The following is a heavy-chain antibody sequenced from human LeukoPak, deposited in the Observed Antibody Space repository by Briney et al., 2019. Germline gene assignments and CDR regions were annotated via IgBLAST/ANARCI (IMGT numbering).Heavy chain of an antibody. V-gene: IGHV1-46*01. Sequence: ASVKVSCKASGYTFTSNYIHWVRQAPGQGLEWMGMIYPRDGSTSYAQKFQGRVTVARDTSTSTVHMELSGLRSEDTAVHYCARDQEGFDYWGQGTLVTVSS. CDR2: IYPRDGST. CDR1: GYTFTSNY. J-gene: IGHJ4*02. CDR3: ARDQEGFDY.